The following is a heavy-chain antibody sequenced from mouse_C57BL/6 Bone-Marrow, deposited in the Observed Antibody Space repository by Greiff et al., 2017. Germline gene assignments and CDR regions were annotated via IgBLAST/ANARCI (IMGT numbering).Heavy chain of an antibody. CDR2: IDPNSGGT. CDR3: ATYYSNFYYYAMDY. V-gene: IGHV1-72*01. D-gene: IGHD2-5*01. Sequence: VQLQQPGAELVKPGASVKLSCKASGYTFTSYWMHWVKQRPGRGLEWIGRIDPNSGGTKYNEKFKSKATLTVDKPSSTAYMQLSSLTSEDSAVYDGATYYSNFYYYAMDYWGQGTSVTVSS. J-gene: IGHJ4*01. CDR1: GYTFTSYW.